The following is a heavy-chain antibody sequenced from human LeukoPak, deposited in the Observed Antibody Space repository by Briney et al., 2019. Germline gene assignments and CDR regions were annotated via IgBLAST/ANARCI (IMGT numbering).Heavy chain of an antibody. CDR1: GGSFSGYY. V-gene: IGHV4-34*01. Sequence: SETLSLTCAVYGGSFSGYYWSWIRQPPGKGLEWIGEINHSGSTNYNPSLKSRVTISVDTSKNQFSLKLSSVTAADTAVYYCARDYYDSSGYYYAWFDPWGQGTLVTVSS. D-gene: IGHD3-22*01. CDR3: ARDYYDSSGYYYAWFDP. J-gene: IGHJ5*02. CDR2: INHSGST.